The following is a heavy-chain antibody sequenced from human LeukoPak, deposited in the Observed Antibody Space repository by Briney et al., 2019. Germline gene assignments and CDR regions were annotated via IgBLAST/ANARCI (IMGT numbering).Heavy chain of an antibody. CDR3: ARHKTTVTTAPDY. Sequence: PSETLSLTCTVSGGSISSYYWSWIRQPPGKGLEWIGYIYYSGSTNYNPSLKSRVTISVDTSKNQFSLKLSSVTAADTAVYYCARHKTTVTTAPDYWGQGTLVTVSS. CDR1: GGSISSYY. J-gene: IGHJ4*02. V-gene: IGHV4-59*08. D-gene: IGHD4-17*01. CDR2: IYYSGST.